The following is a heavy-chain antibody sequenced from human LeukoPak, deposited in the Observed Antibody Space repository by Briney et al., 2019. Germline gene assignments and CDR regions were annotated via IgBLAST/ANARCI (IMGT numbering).Heavy chain of an antibody. Sequence: PGGSLRLSCAASGFNFNTYTMNWVRQAPGKGLEWVSSISSDSSYIYYADAVHGRFTVSRDNAKYSLYLQMNSLRAEDTAVYYCVRGSYGAYDYWGQGTMVTVSS. CDR1: GFNFNTYT. V-gene: IGHV3-21*01. CDR2: ISSDSSYI. D-gene: IGHD4-17*01. J-gene: IGHJ3*01. CDR3: VRGSYGAYDY.